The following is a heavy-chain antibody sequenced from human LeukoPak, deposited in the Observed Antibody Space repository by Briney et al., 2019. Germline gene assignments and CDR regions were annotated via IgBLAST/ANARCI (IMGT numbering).Heavy chain of an antibody. V-gene: IGHV4-38-2*01. CDR2: IYHTGST. CDR3: ARRQGYWCCDL. Sequence: SETLSLTCAVSGFSISSGYYWGWIRQPPGKGLEWIGSIYHTGSTYYNPSLKSRVTISVDPSKNQFSLNVSSVTAADTAVYYCARRQGYWCCDLWGRGTLVTVSS. CDR1: GFSISSGYY. J-gene: IGHJ2*01.